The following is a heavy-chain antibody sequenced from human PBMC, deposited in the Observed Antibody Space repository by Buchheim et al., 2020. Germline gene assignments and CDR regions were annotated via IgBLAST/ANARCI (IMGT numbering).Heavy chain of an antibody. CDR2: IKSKTDGWTT. CDR3: TTAGGSSSWSYSYDMDV. J-gene: IGHJ6*02. D-gene: IGHD6-13*01. CDR1: GFTFTNAW. Sequence: EVQLLESGGGLVKPGESLRLSCVASGFTFTNAWMSWVRQAPGKGLEWVGRIKSKTDGWTTDYAAPVKGRFPISRDDSKNTLYVQMHSLKIEDTAVYYCTTAGGSSSWSYSYDMDVWGQGT. V-gene: IGHV3-15*01.